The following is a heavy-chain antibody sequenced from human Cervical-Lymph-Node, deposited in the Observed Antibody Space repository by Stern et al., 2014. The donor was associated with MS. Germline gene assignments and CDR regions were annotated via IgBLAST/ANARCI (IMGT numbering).Heavy chain of an antibody. CDR2: INPNSGGT. Sequence: VQLEESGAEVKKPGASVKVSCKASGYTFTGYYMHWVRQAPGQGLEWMGRINPNSGGTNYAQKFQGRVTMTRDTSISTAYMELSRLRSDDTAVYYCARVRVYAEYYYGMDVWGQGTTVTVSS. V-gene: IGHV1-2*06. D-gene: IGHD2-8*01. CDR1: GYTFTGYY. CDR3: ARVRVYAEYYYGMDV. J-gene: IGHJ6*02.